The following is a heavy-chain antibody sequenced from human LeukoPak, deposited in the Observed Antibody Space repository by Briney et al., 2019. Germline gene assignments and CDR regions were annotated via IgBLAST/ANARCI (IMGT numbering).Heavy chain of an antibody. Sequence: PGGSLRLSCAASGFTFRFYAMNWVRQAPGKGLEWVSGISDSGTNTYYADPVKGRFTISRDNAKNSLYLQMNSLRAEDTAVYYCARVTDDYYFDYWGQGTLVTVSS. CDR2: ISDSGTNT. D-gene: IGHD1-1*01. J-gene: IGHJ4*02. V-gene: IGHV3-21*01. CDR1: GFTFRFYA. CDR3: ARVTDDYYFDY.